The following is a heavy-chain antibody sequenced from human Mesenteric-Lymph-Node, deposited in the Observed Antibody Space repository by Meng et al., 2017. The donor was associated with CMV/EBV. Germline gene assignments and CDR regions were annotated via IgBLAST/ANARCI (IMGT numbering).Heavy chain of an antibody. CDR3: ARGSSSWPYYFDY. J-gene: IGHJ4*02. CDR2: TYYRSKWYN. Sequence: DSVASNSAAWNWIRQSPARGREWLGRTYYRSKWYNDYAVYVKSRVTINPDTSKNQFSLQLNSVTLEDTAVYYCARGSSSWPYYFDYWGQGTLVTVSS. V-gene: IGHV6-1*01. CDR1: DSVASNSAA. D-gene: IGHD6-13*01.